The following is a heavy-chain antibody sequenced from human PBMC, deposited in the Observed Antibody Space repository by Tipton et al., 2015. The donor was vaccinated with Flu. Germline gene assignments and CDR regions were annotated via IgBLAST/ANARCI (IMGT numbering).Heavy chain of an antibody. V-gene: IGHV4-4*07. CDR2: IYTSGTS. D-gene: IGHD3-10*01. Sequence: TLSLTCTASGGSMSSFYWSWIRQPAGKGLEFIGRIYTSGTSNYNPSLKSRVTIFLDTSSNHFSLKLTSVTSADTAVYYCARVKGGWFGSHMGPNWFDPWGQGTLVTVSS. J-gene: IGHJ5*02. CDR3: ARVKGGWFGSHMGPNWFDP. CDR1: GGSMSSFY.